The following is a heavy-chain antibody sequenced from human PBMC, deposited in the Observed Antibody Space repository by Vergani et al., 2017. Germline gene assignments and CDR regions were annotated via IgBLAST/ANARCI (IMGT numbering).Heavy chain of an antibody. CDR2: IRSKASGQAT. J-gene: IGHJ4*02. CDR1: GFTFGYYA. V-gene: IGHV3-49*03. Sequence: EVQLVESGGDLVQPGRSLRLSCTASGFTFGYYAMDWFRQAPGQCLEWVGGIRSKASGQATIYAASVKGRFTISADKSITTAYLQWSSLKASDTAMYYCARQISGYSSTLGGGYYFDYWGQGTRVTVSS. D-gene: IGHD6-13*01. CDR3: ARQISGYSSTLGGGYYFDY.